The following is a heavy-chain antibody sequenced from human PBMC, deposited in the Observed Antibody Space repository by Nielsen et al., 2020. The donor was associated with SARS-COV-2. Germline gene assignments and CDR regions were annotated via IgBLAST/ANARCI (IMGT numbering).Heavy chain of an antibody. Sequence: SETLSLTCTVSGGSISSGDYYWSWIRQPPGKGLEWIGYIYYSGSTYYNPSLKSRVTISLDTSKNQFSLKLSSVTSADTAVYYCVSGGYFDWLLAFDQWGQGTLVTVSS. D-gene: IGHD3-9*01. V-gene: IGHV4-61*08. CDR2: IYYSGST. CDR1: GGSISSGDYY. J-gene: IGHJ4*02. CDR3: VSGGYFDWLLAFDQ.